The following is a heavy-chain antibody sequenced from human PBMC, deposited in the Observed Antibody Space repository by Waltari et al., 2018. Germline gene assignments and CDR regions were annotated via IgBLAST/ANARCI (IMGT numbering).Heavy chain of an antibody. CDR1: GFTFSSFW. Sequence: EEQLVESGGGLVQPGDSLRLSCAASGFTFSSFWMNWVRQAPGTGPLWVSRISGEASDTTYADSVKGRFTISRDNARNKRYLQMNRLRAEDTAVYVCARVSRRTYRSPVPGRHYYYGMDVWGQGTTVTVSS. V-gene: IGHV3-74*03. J-gene: IGHJ6*02. D-gene: IGHD1-1*01. CDR2: ISGEASDT. CDR3: ARVSRRTYRSPVPGRHYYYGMDV.